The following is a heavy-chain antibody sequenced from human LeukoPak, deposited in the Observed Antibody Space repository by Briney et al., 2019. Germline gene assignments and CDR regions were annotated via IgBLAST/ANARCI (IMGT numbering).Heavy chain of an antibody. CDR1: GGSISSSSYC. CDR2: ICYSGST. J-gene: IGHJ5*02. CDR3: AREGPQGRTPNWFDP. D-gene: IGHD2-15*01. V-gene: IGHV4-39*02. Sequence: SETLSLTCTVSGGSISSSSYCWGWIRQPPGKGLEWIGTICYSGSTFYNPSLKSRVTLSVDTSKNQFSLKLSSVTAADTAVYYCAREGPQGRTPNWFDPWGQGTLVTVSP.